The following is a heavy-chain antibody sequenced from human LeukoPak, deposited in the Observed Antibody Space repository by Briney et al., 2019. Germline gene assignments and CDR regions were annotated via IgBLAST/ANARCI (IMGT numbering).Heavy chain of an antibody. D-gene: IGHD6-13*01. CDR2: ISAYNGNT. CDR1: GYTFTSYG. J-gene: IGHJ1*01. Sequence: ASVKVSCKASGYTFTSYGISWVRQAPGQGLEWMGWISAYNGNTNYAQKLQGRVTMTTDTSTSTAYMELRSLRSDDTAVYYCAREAIAAAGYTAEYFQHWGQGTLVTVSS. V-gene: IGHV1-18*01. CDR3: AREAIAAAGYTAEYFQH.